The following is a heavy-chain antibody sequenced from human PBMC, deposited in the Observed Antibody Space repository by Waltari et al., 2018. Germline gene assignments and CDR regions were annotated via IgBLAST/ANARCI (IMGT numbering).Heavy chain of an antibody. Sequence: QVHLQESGSGLVKPSETLSLTCTVSGGSITSDYWSWIRQSPGKGLEWIGYIYDSGNTNYNPSLKSRVTISVDTSKNQFSLKLASVTAADTAVYYGARGGGDYPRNWFDPWGQGTLVTVSS. V-gene: IGHV4-59*01. CDR1: GGSITSDY. J-gene: IGHJ5*02. CDR3: ARGGGDYPRNWFDP. D-gene: IGHD4-17*01. CDR2: IYDSGNT.